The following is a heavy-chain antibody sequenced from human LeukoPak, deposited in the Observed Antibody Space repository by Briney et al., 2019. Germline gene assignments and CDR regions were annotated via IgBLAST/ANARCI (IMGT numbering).Heavy chain of an antibody. V-gene: IGHV3-48*01. CDR3: ARSNYYTVDV. CDR2: ISSNGGTT. Sequence: GGSLRLSRAASGFTFSSYWMTWIRQPPGKGPEWISYISSNGGTTTYVDSVKGRFTISRDNAKNSLYLQMNSLRADDTAVYYCARSNYYTVDVWGQGTAVTVSS. CDR1: GFTFSSYW. J-gene: IGHJ6*02.